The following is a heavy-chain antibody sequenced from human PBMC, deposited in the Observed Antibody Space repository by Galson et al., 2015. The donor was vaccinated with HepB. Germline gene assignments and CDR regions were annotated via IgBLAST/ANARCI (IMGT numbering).Heavy chain of an antibody. D-gene: IGHD1-1*01. CDR3: ARSAGTIGTMSDWFDP. CDR1: GFTFSDYG. CDR2: ISYDGSNK. Sequence: SLRLSCAASGFTFSDYGMHWVRQAPDKGLEWVAVISYDGSNKYYADSVKGRFSISRDNSKNTLYLQMDSLRTEDTAVYHCARSAGTIGTMSDWFDPWGQGTLVTVSS. J-gene: IGHJ5*02. V-gene: IGHV3-30*03.